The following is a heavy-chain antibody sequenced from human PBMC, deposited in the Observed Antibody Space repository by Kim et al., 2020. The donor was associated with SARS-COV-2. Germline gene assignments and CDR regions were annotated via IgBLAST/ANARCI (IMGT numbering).Heavy chain of an antibody. Sequence: SETLSLTCTVSGGSITTINYYWGWIRQPPGKGLEWIGSVPNSGTTYYNPSLASRVTISVDTSKNQFSLRLTSVTAADTAVYCGAVEAYNSYGPYATWGQG. D-gene: IGHD2-2*01. CDR1: GGSITTINYY. CDR3: AVEAYNSYGPYAT. V-gene: IGHV4-39*01. J-gene: IGHJ5*02. CDR2: VPNSGTT.